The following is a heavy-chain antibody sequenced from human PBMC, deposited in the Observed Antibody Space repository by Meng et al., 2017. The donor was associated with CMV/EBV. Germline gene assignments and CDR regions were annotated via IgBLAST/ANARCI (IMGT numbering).Heavy chain of an antibody. Sequence: ASVKVSCKASGYTFTTYDINWVRQATGQGLEWMGWMNPNSSNTGYAQKFQGRVTLTRVTSISTAYMELSSLTSDDTAVYYCARTRIEVEPDGRKIKYYNYGMDVWGQGTTVTVSS. J-gene: IGHJ6*02. CDR2: MNPNSSNT. CDR1: GYTFTTYD. D-gene: IGHD2-2*01. CDR3: ARTRIEVEPDGRKIKYYNYGMDV. V-gene: IGHV1-8*01.